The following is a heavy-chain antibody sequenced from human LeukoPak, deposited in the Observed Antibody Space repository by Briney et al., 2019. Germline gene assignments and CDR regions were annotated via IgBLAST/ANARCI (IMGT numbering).Heavy chain of an antibody. V-gene: IGHV4-4*02. CDR2: IYHSGST. D-gene: IGHD3-22*01. Sequence: SGTLSLTCAVSGGSISSSNWWSWVRQPPGKGLEWIGEIYHSGSTNYNPSLKSRVTISVDKSKNQFSLKLSSVTAADTAVYYCARVGDYYDSSGYLTPWGQGTPVTVSS. CDR1: GGSISSSNW. CDR3: ARVGDYYDSSGYLTP. J-gene: IGHJ5*02.